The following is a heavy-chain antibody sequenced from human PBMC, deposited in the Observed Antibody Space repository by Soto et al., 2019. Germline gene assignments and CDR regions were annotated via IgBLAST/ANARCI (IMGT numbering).Heavy chain of an antibody. J-gene: IGHJ6*04. CDR1: AGTFSSYA. D-gene: IGHD1-20*01. CDR2: IIPIFGTA. CDR3: ARSITGSVSYYYGVEV. V-gene: IGHV1-69*12. Sequence: QVQLVQSGAEVKKPGSSVKVSCKASAGTFSSYAISWVRQAPGQGLEWMGGIIPIFGTANYAQKLQGRVTITADESTGTGYMELSSLRSEDTAVYYCARSITGSVSYYYGVEVWGKGTKVTVSS.